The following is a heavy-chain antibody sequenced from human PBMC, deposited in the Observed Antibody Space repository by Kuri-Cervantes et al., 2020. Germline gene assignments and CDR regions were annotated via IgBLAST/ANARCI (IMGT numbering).Heavy chain of an antibody. D-gene: IGHD2/OR15-2a*01. CDR1: GFMFSDYY. V-gene: IGHV3-11*01. CDR2: ISNGGGSAL. CDR3: VASSVIAPFY. J-gene: IGHJ4*02. Sequence: GESLKISCAASGFMFSDYYMGWIRQAPGKGLEWLAYISNGGGSALYYADSVKGRFAISRDNGKNSLHLQMNSLTAEDTAVYYCVASSVIAPFYWGQGTLVTVSS.